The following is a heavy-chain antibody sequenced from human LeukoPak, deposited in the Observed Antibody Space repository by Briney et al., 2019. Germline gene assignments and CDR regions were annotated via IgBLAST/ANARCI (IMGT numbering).Heavy chain of an antibody. V-gene: IGHV4-34*01. CDR1: GGSFSGYY. CDR3: ARGKVRGVIIAPFDY. Sequence: SETLSLTCAVYGGSFSGYYWSRIRQPPGKGLEWIGEINHSGSTNYNPSLKSRVTISVDTSKNQFSLKLSSVTAADTAVYYCARGKVRGVIIAPFDYWGQGTLVTVSS. D-gene: IGHD3-10*01. CDR2: INHSGST. J-gene: IGHJ4*02.